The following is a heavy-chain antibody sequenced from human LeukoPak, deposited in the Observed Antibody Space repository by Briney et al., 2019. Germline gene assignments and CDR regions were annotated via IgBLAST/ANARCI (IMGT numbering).Heavy chain of an antibody. CDR1: GYTFTSYD. CDR3: ARGWELRGAFDI. Sequence: ASVKVSCKASGYTFTSYDINWVRQATGQGLEWMGWMNPNSGNTGYAQKFQGRVTITRNTSISTAYMELSRLRSDDTAVYYCARGWELRGAFDIWGQGTMVTVSS. J-gene: IGHJ3*02. D-gene: IGHD1-26*01. CDR2: MNPNSGNT. V-gene: IGHV1-8*03.